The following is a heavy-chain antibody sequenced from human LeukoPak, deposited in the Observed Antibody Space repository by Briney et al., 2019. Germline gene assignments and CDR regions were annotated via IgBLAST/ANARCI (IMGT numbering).Heavy chain of an antibody. CDR3: AAPGVASYYYYMGV. CDR1: GFTVSSNY. V-gene: IGHV4-39*07. Sequence: PGGSLRLSCAASGFTVSSNYMSWVRQPPGKGLEWIGSIYYSGSTYYNPSLESRVTISVDTSKNQFSLKLSSVTAADTAVYYCAAPGVASYYYYMGVWGKGTTVTVSS. D-gene: IGHD2-21*01. CDR2: IYYSGST. J-gene: IGHJ6*03.